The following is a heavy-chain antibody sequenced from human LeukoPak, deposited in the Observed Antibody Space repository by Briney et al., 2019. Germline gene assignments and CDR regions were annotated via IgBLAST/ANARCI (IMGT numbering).Heavy chain of an antibody. Sequence: ASVKVSCKASGYTFTNYAVNWVRQAPGQRLEWMGWINAGNGNTKYSQELQGRVTIIRDASASTVYMELSSLRSDDMAVYYCARGIWSSHSVGYYFDFWGQGTLVTVSS. V-gene: IGHV1-3*03. CDR2: INAGNGNT. D-gene: IGHD5/OR15-5a*01. CDR3: ARGIWSSHSVGYYFDF. CDR1: GYTFTNYA. J-gene: IGHJ4*02.